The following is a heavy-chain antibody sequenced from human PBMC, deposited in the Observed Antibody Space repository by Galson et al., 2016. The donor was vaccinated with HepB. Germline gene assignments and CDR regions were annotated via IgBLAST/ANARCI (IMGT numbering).Heavy chain of an antibody. V-gene: IGHV3-49*03. CDR3: ARDLRGDY. CDR1: GFTFGDFA. CDR2: IRSKALGGTT. J-gene: IGHJ4*02. Sequence: SLRLSCAASGFTFGDFALTWFRQAPGRGLEWLGFIRSKALGGTTDYAASVKGRFTISRDDSKSIAYLQMNSLKTEDTAVYYCARDLRGDYWGQGTRVTVSS.